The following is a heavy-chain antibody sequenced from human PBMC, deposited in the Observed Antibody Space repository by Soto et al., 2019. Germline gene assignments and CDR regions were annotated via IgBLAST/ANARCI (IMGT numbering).Heavy chain of an antibody. Sequence: ASVRVSCKASGYTFIGYYIHWVRQGPGQGLEWMGWINPNSGGTNYAQRFQGWVTMTRDRSISTAYMELSRLKSDDTAVYYCARVGGGMASLGYYGMEVWGQGTTVSGS. J-gene: IGHJ6*01. CDR2: INPNSGGT. CDR3: ARVGGGMASLGYYGMEV. D-gene: IGHD3-10*01. V-gene: IGHV1-2*04. CDR1: GYTFIGYY.